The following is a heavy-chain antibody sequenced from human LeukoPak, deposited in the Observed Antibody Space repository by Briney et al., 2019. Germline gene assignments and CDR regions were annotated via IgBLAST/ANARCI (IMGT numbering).Heavy chain of an antibody. V-gene: IGHV4-59*01. D-gene: IGHD1-1*01. CDR2: IHYSGSS. CDR3: ARGERLGPDF. CDR1: GGSITNYY. Sequence: PSETLSLTCIVSGGSITNYYWSWIRQPPGKGLEWIGYIHYSGSSNYNPSLQSRVTISVDTSRGHFSLKLSSATAADTAVYYCARGERLGPDFWGQGTLVTVSS. J-gene: IGHJ4*02.